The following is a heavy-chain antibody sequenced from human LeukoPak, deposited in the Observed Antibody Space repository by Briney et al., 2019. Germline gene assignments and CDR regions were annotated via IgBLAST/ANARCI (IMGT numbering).Heavy chain of an antibody. D-gene: IGHD5-18*01. J-gene: IGHJ4*02. CDR2: ISYDGSNK. CDR1: GFTFGSYG. Sequence: GRSLRFSCAAAGFTFGSYGRYWVRQAPGKGLEWVAVISYDGSNKYYADSVKGRFTISRDNSKNTLYLQMNSLRAEDTAVYYCARDPKGYSYGGFFDYWGQGTLVSASS. V-gene: IGHV3-30*01. CDR3: ARDPKGYSYGGFFDY.